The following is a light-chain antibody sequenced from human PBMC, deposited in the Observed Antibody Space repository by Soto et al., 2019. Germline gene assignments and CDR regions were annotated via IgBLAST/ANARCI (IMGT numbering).Light chain of an antibody. Sequence: QSALTQPASVSGSPGQSITISCTGTSSDVXXYKYVSWYQQHPGKAPKLMIYDVTLRPSGVSNRFSGSKSGNTASLTISGLQAEDEGDYYCSSYTSSSTSRVVVFGGGTKLTVL. CDR2: DVT. V-gene: IGLV2-14*01. CDR1: SSDVXXYKY. J-gene: IGLJ2*01. CDR3: SSYTSSSTSRVVV.